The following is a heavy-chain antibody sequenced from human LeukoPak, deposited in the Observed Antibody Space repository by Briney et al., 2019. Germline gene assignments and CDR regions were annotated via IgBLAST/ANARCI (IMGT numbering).Heavy chain of an antibody. CDR2: IYTSGST. J-gene: IGHJ4*02. D-gene: IGHD3-22*01. V-gene: IGHV4-61*02. CDR1: GGPISSGSYY. CDR3: ARGSTYYYDSSIDY. Sequence: SETLSLTCTVSGGPISSGSYYGRWIRQPAGKGLEWIGRIYTSGSTNYNPSLKSRVTISVDTSKDQFSLKLSSVTAADTAVYYCARGSTYYYDSSIDYWGQGTLVTVSS.